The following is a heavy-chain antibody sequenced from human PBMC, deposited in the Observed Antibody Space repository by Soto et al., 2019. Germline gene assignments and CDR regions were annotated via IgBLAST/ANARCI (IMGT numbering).Heavy chain of an antibody. J-gene: IGHJ4*02. D-gene: IGHD3-16*01. CDR1: GFSLSTDGVG. Sequence: ITLKESGTPLVKPTQTLTLTCSFSGFSLSTDGVGVGWVRQPPGLALEWLAMIYWDDDKHNNASLKSRLSITKDTSKSQVVLTMTNMDPVDTGTYYCATLTGSHWGQGALVTVSS. CDR2: IYWDDDK. CDR3: ATLTGSH. V-gene: IGHV2-5*02.